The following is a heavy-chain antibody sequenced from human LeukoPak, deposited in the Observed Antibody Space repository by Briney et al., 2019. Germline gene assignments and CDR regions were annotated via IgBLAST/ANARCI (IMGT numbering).Heavy chain of an antibody. J-gene: IGHJ4*02. CDR1: RFTFSSYG. CDR2: ISYDGSNK. CDR3: AKGELGLWFDY. D-gene: IGHD5-18*01. Sequence: PGGSLRLSCAASRFTFSSYGMHWVRQAPGKGLEWVALISYDGSNKYYADSVEGRFTISRDNSKNTLYLQMNSLRAEDTAVYYCAKGELGLWFDYWGQGTLVTVSS. V-gene: IGHV3-30*18.